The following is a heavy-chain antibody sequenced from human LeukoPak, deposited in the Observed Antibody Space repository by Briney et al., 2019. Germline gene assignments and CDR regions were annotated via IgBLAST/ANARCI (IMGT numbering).Heavy chain of an antibody. CDR3: ARDGLLWFGELSNLFFDY. CDR2: ISWNSGSI. J-gene: IGHJ4*02. Sequence: GGSLRLSCAASGFTFDDYAMHWVRQAPGKGLEWVSGISWNSGSIGYADSVKGRFTISRDNAKNSLYLQMNSLRAEDTAVYYCARDGLLWFGELSNLFFDYWGQGTLVTVSS. D-gene: IGHD3-10*01. V-gene: IGHV3-9*01. CDR1: GFTFDDYA.